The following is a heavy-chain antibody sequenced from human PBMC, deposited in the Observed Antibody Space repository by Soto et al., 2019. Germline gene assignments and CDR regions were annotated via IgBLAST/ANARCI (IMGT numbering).Heavy chain of an antibody. V-gene: IGHV3-11*01. CDR3: ERREWAFAI. J-gene: IGHJ3*02. CDR2: ISRSGRTI. CDR1: GFKFSDYS. D-gene: IGHD3-3*01. Sequence: QVPLVASGGCLVQPGGSLRLSCLASGFKFSDYSMSWIRRTPGKGHEWISYISRSGRTINSADSVKGRFTISRDHGKNSLFLHLDSRCADDTGVYYCERREWAFAIWGQGTLVTVSS.